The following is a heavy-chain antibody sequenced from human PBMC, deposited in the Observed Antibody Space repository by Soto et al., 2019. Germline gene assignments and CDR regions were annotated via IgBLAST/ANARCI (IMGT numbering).Heavy chain of an antibody. Sequence: QLQLQESGPGLVNPSETLSLTCTVSGGSISSSNYYWGWIRQPPGKGLEWIGSIYYSGRNYYNPSLKSRVTISVDTSKNQLSLKLSFVTAADTAVYYCARQESGSYSLGRLDPWGQGTLVTVSS. CDR1: GGSISSSNYY. J-gene: IGHJ5*02. CDR2: IYYSGRN. D-gene: IGHD1-26*01. V-gene: IGHV4-39*01. CDR3: ARQESGSYSLGRLDP.